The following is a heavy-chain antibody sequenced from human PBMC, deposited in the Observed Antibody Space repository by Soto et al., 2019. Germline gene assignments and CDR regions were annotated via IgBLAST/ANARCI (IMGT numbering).Heavy chain of an antibody. V-gene: IGHV2-26*01. D-gene: IGHD3-10*01. J-gene: IGHJ3*02. CDR2: IFSNDEK. CDR3: GRSAANYGSAPGLAFDI. CDR1: GFSLSNARMG. Sequence: QVTLKESGPVLVKPTETLTLTCTVSGFSLSNARMGVSWIRQPPGKALEWLAHIFSNDEKSYSTSLKSRLTRSKDTSKSQVVLTMTNMDPVDTATYYCGRSAANYGSAPGLAFDIWGQGTMVTVSS.